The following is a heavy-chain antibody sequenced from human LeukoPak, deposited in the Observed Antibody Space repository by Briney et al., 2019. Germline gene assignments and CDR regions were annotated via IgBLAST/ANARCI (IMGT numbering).Heavy chain of an antibody. V-gene: IGHV1-18*01. J-gene: IGHJ6*03. CDR1: GYTFTSYG. D-gene: IGHD5-18*01. Sequence: ASVKVSCEASGYTFTSYGISWVRQAPGQGLEWMGWVSAYNGNTNYAQKLQGRVTMTTDTSTSTAYMELRSLRSDDTAVYYCARSTAIGPGSYYYYMDVWGKGTTVTISS. CDR3: ARSTAIGPGSYYYYMDV. CDR2: VSAYNGNT.